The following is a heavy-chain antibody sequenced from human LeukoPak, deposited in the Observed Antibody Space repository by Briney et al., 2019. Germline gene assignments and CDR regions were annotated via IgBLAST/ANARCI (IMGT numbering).Heavy chain of an antibody. J-gene: IGHJ5*02. D-gene: IGHD2-2*01. V-gene: IGHV4-39*07. Sequence: SETLSLTCTVSGGSISSSSYYWGWIRQPPGKGLEWIGSIYYSGSTYYNPSLKSRVTMSVDTSKNQFSLKLSSVTAADTAVYYCARDNIVVVPAAMQGFWFDPWGQGTLVTVSS. CDR1: GGSISSSSYY. CDR3: ARDNIVVVPAAMQGFWFDP. CDR2: IYYSGST.